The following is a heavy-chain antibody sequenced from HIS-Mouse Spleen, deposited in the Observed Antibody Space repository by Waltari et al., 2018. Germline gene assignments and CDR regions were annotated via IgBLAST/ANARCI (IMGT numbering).Heavy chain of an antibody. CDR2: IYYSGST. V-gene: IGHV4-39*07. J-gene: IGHJ2*01. CDR1: GGSIGSSSSY. D-gene: IGHD6-13*01. CDR3: AREIPYSSSWYDWYFDL. Sequence: QLQLQESGPGLVKPSETLSLTCTVSGGSIGSSSSYGGWIRQPPGKGLEWIGSIYYSGSTYYNPSLKSRVTISVDTSKNQFSLKLSSVTAADTAVYYCAREIPYSSSWYDWYFDLWGRGTLVTVSS.